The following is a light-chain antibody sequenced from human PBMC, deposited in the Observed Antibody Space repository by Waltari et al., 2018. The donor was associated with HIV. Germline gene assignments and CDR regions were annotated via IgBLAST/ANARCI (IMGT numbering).Light chain of an antibody. CDR2: QDN. Sequence: SSELIQPPSMSVSPGQTASITCSGDKLGNKYASWYQQKPGQSPVLVMYQDNKRPSDIPERFSGSNSGDTATLTISGTQALDEADYYCQAWDTSGVVFGGGTKPTVL. J-gene: IGLJ2*01. CDR1: KLGNKY. V-gene: IGLV3-1*01. CDR3: QAWDTSGVV.